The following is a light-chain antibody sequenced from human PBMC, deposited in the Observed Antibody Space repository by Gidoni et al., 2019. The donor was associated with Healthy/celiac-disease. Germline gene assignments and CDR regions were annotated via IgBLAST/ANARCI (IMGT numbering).Light chain of an antibody. CDR2: EVS. Sequence: QSALTQPPSASGSPGQSVTISCTGTSSDVGGYNYVSWYQQHPGKAPKLMIYEVSKRPSGVPDRFSGSKSGNMASLTFSGLQAEDEADYYCSSYAGSNNVVFGGGTKLTVL. CDR1: SSDVGGYNY. V-gene: IGLV2-8*01. CDR3: SSYAGSNNVV. J-gene: IGLJ2*01.